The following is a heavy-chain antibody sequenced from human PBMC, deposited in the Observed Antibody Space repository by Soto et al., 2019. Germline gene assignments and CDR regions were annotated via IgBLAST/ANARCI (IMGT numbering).Heavy chain of an antibody. V-gene: IGHV3-30-3*01. Sequence: PXGSLRLSCAASGFTFSSYAMHWVRQAPGKGLEWVAVISYDGSNKYYADSVKGRFTISRDNSKNTLYLQMNSLRAEDTAVYYCAREPFLERLLYWFDPWGQGTLVTVSS. D-gene: IGHD3-3*01. CDR3: AREPFLERLLYWFDP. CDR2: ISYDGSNK. CDR1: GFTFSSYA. J-gene: IGHJ5*02.